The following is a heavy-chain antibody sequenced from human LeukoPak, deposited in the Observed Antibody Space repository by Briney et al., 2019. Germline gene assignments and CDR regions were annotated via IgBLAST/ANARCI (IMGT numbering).Heavy chain of an antibody. CDR3: ARDPSATDVN. J-gene: IGHJ4*02. CDR2: IIPIFGTA. V-gene: IGHV1-69*13. CDR1: GGTFSSYA. Sequence: SVKVSCXASGGTFSSYAISWVRQARGQGLEWMGGIIPIFGTANYAQKFQGRVTITADESTSTAYMELSSLRSEDTAVYYCARDPSATDVNWGQGTLVTVSS.